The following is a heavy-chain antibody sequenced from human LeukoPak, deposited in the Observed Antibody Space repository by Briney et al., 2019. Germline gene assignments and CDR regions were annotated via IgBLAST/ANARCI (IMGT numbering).Heavy chain of an antibody. Sequence: ASVKVSCKASGYTFTGYYMHWVRQAPGQGLEWMGWINPNSGGTNYAQKFQGRVTMTRDTSISTAYMELSRLRPDDTAVYYCASILSITMVRGGQDYYYMDVWGKGTTVTVSS. CDR1: GYTFTGYY. D-gene: IGHD3-10*01. CDR3: ASILSITMVRGGQDYYYMDV. V-gene: IGHV1-2*02. CDR2: INPNSGGT. J-gene: IGHJ6*03.